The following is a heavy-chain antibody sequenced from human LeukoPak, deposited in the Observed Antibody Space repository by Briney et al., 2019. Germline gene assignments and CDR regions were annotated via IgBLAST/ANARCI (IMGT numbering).Heavy chain of an antibody. V-gene: IGHV3-30-3*02. CDR3: VYVAYNWNPGSA. D-gene: IGHD1-20*01. Sequence: PGGSLRLSCAASGFTFGSYAMHWVRQAPGKGLEWVAVMSFDGTHIYYADSVKGRFTISRDNAKNSLYLQMNSLTAEDTAVYYCVYVAYNWNPGSAWGQGTLVTVSS. CDR1: GFTFGSYA. J-gene: IGHJ5*02. CDR2: MSFDGTHI.